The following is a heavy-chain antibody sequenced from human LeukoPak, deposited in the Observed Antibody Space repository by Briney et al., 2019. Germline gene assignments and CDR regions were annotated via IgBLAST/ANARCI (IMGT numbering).Heavy chain of an antibody. V-gene: IGHV3-23*01. Sequence: GGSLCLSCAASGFSFTSYAISWVRQAPGKGLEWVSALSNGGDSTYYADSAKGRFTIYRDSTKNTLYLQMSSLSDEDTAVYYCAKAFREYRSSSYRAFDIWGQGTMVTVSS. J-gene: IGHJ3*02. CDR3: AKAFREYRSSSYRAFDI. CDR1: GFSFTSYA. D-gene: IGHD6-13*01. CDR2: LSNGGDST.